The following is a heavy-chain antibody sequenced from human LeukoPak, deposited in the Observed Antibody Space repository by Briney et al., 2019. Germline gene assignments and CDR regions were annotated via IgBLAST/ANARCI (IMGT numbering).Heavy chain of an antibody. J-gene: IGHJ4*02. CDR3: ARDSDYGDLGY. Sequence: GGSLRLSCAASGFTFTSYGMSWVRQAPGKGLEWVSAISGSGGSTYYADSVKGRFTISRDNSKNTLYLQMNSLRAEDTAVYYCARDSDYGDLGYWGQGTLVTVSS. CDR2: ISGSGGST. D-gene: IGHD4-17*01. V-gene: IGHV3-23*01. CDR1: GFTFTSYG.